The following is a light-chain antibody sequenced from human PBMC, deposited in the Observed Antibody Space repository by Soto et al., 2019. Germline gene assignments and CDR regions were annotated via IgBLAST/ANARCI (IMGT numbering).Light chain of an antibody. CDR3: QQYYSSWT. CDR1: QSISNTF. CDR2: GAS. J-gene: IGKJ1*01. V-gene: IGKV3-20*01. Sequence: EIVLTQSPGTLSLSPGEGATLSCRASQSISNTFLAWYQQRPGQAPRILIYGASRRATGIPDRFSGSGSGTDFTLTNSRLEPEDVALYYCQQYYSSWTFGQGTKVEMK.